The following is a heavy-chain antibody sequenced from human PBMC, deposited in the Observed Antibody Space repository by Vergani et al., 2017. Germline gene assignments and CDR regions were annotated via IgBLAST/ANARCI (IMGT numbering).Heavy chain of an antibody. D-gene: IGHD4-17*01. V-gene: IGHV3-21*01. J-gene: IGHJ6*03. CDR1: GFTFSSYS. CDR2: ISSSSSYI. CDR3: VRNYGSGDYQFYYYYYYMDV. Sequence: VQLVESGGGVVQPGRSLRLSCAASGFTFSSYSMNWVRQAPGKGLEWVSSISSSSSYIYYADSVKGRFTISRDNAKNSLYLQMNSLRAEDTAVYYCVRNYGSGDYQFYYYYYYMDVWGKGTTVTVSS.